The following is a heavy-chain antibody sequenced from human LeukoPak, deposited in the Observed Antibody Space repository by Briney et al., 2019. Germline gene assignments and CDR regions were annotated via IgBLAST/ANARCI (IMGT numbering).Heavy chain of an antibody. CDR3: ARDVGADFPNWFDP. V-gene: IGHV1-18*01. J-gene: IGHJ5*02. CDR2: ISAYNGNT. Sequence: EASVKVSCKASGYTFTSYGISWVRQAPGQGLEWMGWISAYNGNTNYAQKLQGRVTMTTDTSTSTAYMELRSLRSDDTAVYYCARDVGADFPNWFDPWGQGTLVTVSS. CDR1: GYTFTSYG. D-gene: IGHD4/OR15-4a*01.